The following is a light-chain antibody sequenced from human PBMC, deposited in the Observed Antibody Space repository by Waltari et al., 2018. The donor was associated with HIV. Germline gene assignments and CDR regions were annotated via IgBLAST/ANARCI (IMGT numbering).Light chain of an antibody. CDR1: QSVSSN. CDR2: GAS. V-gene: IGKV3-15*01. J-gene: IGKJ2*01. CDR3: QQYNYWHPT. Sequence: EMVMTQSPATLSVSPGERATLSCRASQSVSSNLAWYQQKPGQAPRLLMYGASTRATGIPARFSGSGSGTEFTLSISSLQSEDIAAYYCQQYNYWHPTFGQGSKLEIK.